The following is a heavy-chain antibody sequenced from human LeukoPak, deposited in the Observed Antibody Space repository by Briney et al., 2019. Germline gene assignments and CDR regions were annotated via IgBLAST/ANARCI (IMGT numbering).Heavy chain of an antibody. CDR3: TRADEYGGNTL. D-gene: IGHD4-23*01. CDR2: ISYDGSNK. J-gene: IGHJ4*02. CDR1: GLTFSSYA. Sequence: GGSLRLSCAASGLTFSSYAMHWVRQAPGKGLEWVAVISYDGSNKYYADSVRGRSTISRDNSKDTMFLQMNSLRAEDTGVYYCTRADEYGGNTLWGQGTLVTVSS. V-gene: IGHV3-30*04.